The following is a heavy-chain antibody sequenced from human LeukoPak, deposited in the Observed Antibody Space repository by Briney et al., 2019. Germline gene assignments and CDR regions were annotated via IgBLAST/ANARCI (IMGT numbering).Heavy chain of an antibody. J-gene: IGHJ4*02. CDR3: SRDRGGGDIYFDY. CDR1: GFTFSSYG. CDR2: ISRSGSTI. V-gene: IGHV3-48*03. D-gene: IGHD2-21*02. Sequence: GGSLRLSCAASGFTFSSYGMNWVRQAPGKGPEWISYISRSGSTIYYADSVKGRFTISRDNAKDSLYLQMSSLGAEDTAIYYCSRDRGGGDIYFDYWGQGTLVTVSS.